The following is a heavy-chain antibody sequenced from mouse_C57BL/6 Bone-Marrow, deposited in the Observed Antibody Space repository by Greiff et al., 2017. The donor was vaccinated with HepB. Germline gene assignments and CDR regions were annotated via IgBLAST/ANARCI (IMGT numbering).Heavy chain of an antibody. CDR3: ASGYCYEDVDG. V-gene: IGHV5-4*03. CDR2: ISDGGSYT. D-gene: IGHD2-12*01. CDR1: GFTFSSYA. Sequence: EVKVVESGGGLVKPGGSLKLSCAASGFTFSSYAMSWVRQTPEKRLEWVATISDGGSYTYYPDNVKGRFTISRDNAKNNLYLHMSHLKSEDTAMYYCASGYCYEDVDGRGTGTTVTVSS. J-gene: IGHJ1*03.